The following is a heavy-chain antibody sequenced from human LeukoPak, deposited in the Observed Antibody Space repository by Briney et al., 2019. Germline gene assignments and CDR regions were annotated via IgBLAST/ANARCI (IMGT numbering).Heavy chain of an antibody. Sequence: GGSLRLSCAASGFTFSTNAMSWVRQAPGKGLEWVSAISAGGGSTYYAESVKGRFTISRDNSKNTLYLQMNSLRAEDTAVYYCARDYSSGSYFDYWGQGTLVTVSS. CDR2: ISAGGGST. J-gene: IGHJ4*02. D-gene: IGHD6-19*01. CDR1: GFTFSTNA. V-gene: IGHV3-23*01. CDR3: ARDYSSGSYFDY.